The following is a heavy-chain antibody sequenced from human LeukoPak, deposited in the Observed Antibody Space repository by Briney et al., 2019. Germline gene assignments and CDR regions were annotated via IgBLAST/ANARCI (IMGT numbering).Heavy chain of an antibody. CDR3: ARGIWIPAAAGSAADY. CDR2: IREDGSDK. CDR1: GFTFSSFW. V-gene: IGHV3-7*01. Sequence: GGSLRLSCAASGFTFSSFWMNWVRQAPGKGLEWLANIREDGSDKYYVDSVKGRFTISRDNAKNSLYLQMNSLRAEDSAVYYCARGIWIPAAAGSAADYWGQGTLVTVSS. J-gene: IGHJ4*02. D-gene: IGHD6-13*01.